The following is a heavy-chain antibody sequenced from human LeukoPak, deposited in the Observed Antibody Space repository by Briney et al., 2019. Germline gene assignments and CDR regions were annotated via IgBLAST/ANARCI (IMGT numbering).Heavy chain of an antibody. D-gene: IGHD2-2*01. Sequence: GGSLRLSCAASGFTFSSYSMNWGRQAPGKGLEWVSSISSSSSYIYYADSVKGRFTISRDNAKNSLYLQMNSLRAEDTAVYYCARAVLGYCSSTSCYADDAFDIWGQGTMVTVSS. J-gene: IGHJ3*02. CDR2: ISSSSSYI. V-gene: IGHV3-21*01. CDR1: GFTFSSYS. CDR3: ARAVLGYCSSTSCYADDAFDI.